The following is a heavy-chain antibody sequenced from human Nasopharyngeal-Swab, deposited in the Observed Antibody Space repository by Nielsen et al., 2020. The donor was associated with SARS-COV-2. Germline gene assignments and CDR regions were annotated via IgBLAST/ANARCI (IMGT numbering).Heavy chain of an antibody. V-gene: IGHV3-30-3*01. J-gene: IGHJ6*03. Sequence: WIRQPPGKGLEWVAVISYDGSNKYYADSVKGRFTISRDNSKNTLYLQMNSLRAEDTAVYYCARAEGYSYGPLIYYYYMDVWGKGTTVTV. D-gene: IGHD5-18*01. CDR2: ISYDGSNK. CDR3: ARAEGYSYGPLIYYYYMDV.